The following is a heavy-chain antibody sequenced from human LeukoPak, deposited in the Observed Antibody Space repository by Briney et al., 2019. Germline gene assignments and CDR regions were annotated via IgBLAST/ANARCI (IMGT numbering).Heavy chain of an antibody. CDR2: INHSGST. CDR3: ARITLWFGELRWGNWFDP. V-gene: IGHV4-34*01. J-gene: IGHJ5*02. D-gene: IGHD3-10*01. CDR1: GGSFSGYY. Sequence: SETLSLTYAVYGGSFSGYYWSWIRQPPGKGLEWIGEINHSGSTNYNPSLKSRVTISVDTSKNQFSLKLSSVTAADTAVYYCARITLWFGELRWGNWFDPWGQGTLVTVSS.